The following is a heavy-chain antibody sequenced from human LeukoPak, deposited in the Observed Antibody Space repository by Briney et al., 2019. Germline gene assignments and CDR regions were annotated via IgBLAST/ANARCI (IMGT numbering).Heavy chain of an antibody. CDR3: ARGITGHFDY. CDR2: ISGSGGST. CDR1: GFTFSSYA. J-gene: IGHJ4*02. D-gene: IGHD1-20*01. Sequence: GRSLRLSCAASGFTFSSYAMSWVRQAPGKGLEWVSAISGSGGSTYYADSVKGRFTISRDNSKNTLYLQMNSLGAEDTAVYYCARGITGHFDYWGQGTLVTVSS. V-gene: IGHV3-23*01.